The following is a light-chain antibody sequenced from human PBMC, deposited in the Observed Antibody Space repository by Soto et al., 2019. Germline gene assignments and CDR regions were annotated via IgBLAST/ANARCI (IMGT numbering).Light chain of an antibody. J-gene: IGLJ2*01. V-gene: IGLV2-23*02. CDR2: EDN. CDR3: CSYAAGGSFVV. Sequence: QSALTQPASVSGSPGQSITISCTGASSDIASYNLVSWYQHHPGKAPKLMIYEDNQRPSGVSNRFSGSKSGKMASLTISGLLAEDEADYYCCSYAAGGSFVVFGGGTKLTVL. CDR1: SSDIASYNL.